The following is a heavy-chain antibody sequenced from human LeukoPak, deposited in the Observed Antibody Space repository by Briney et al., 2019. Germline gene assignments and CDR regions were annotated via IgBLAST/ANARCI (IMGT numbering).Heavy chain of an antibody. V-gene: IGHV3-23*01. CDR2: IRGSGGST. J-gene: IGHJ4*02. CDR3: ANRGY. Sequence: GGSLRLSCAASGFTLSSYAMSWVRQAPGKGLEWVTAIRGSGGSTNYADSVKGRFTVSRDNSKNTVYLQMNSLRVEDTAMYYCANRGYWGQGTLVTVSS. CDR1: GFTLSSYA.